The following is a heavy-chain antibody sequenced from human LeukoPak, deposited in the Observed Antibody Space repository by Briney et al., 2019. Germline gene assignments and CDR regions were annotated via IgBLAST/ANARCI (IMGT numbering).Heavy chain of an antibody. J-gene: IGHJ4*02. CDR3: AREADYYDSSGNRYYFDY. Sequence: SETLSLTCTVSGGSISSGGYYWSWIRQYPGKGLEWFGYIYYSGSTYYNPSLKSRVTISLDTSKNQFSLKLSSVTAADTTVYFCAREADYYDSSGNRYYFDYWGQGTLVTVSS. CDR1: GGSISSGGYY. D-gene: IGHD3-22*01. CDR2: IYYSGST. V-gene: IGHV4-31*03.